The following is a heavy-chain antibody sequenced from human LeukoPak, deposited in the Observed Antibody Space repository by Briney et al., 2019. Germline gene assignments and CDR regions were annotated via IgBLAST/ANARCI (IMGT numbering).Heavy chain of an antibody. D-gene: IGHD5-18*01. Sequence: ASVKVSCKGSGYTFTGYYMHWVRQAHGQGIEWMGWINPNRGGTNYAQRFQGRVTMTRDTSISTAYMELSRLRSDDTAVYYCARGVRVDRAMDLFDYWGQGTLVTVSS. CDR2: INPNRGGT. CDR1: GYTFTGYY. V-gene: IGHV1-2*02. CDR3: ARGVRVDRAMDLFDY. J-gene: IGHJ4*02.